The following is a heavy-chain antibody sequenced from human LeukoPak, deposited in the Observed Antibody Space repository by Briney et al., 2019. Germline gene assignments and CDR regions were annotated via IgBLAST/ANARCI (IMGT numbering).Heavy chain of an antibody. CDR1: GYTFTSYY. D-gene: IGHD1-26*01. J-gene: IGHJ4*02. CDR3: AAPVEMGASAFDY. CDR2: INPSGGST. V-gene: IGHV1-46*01. Sequence: ASVKVSCKASGYTFTSYYMHWVRQAPGQGLEWMGIINPSGGSTSYAQKFQGRVTMTRDTSTSTAYMELSSLRSEDTAVYYCAAPVEMGASAFDYWGQGTLVTVSS.